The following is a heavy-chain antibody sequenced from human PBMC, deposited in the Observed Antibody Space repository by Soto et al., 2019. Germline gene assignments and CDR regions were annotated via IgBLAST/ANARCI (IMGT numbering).Heavy chain of an antibody. D-gene: IGHD6-13*01. CDR1: GFTFSSYA. Sequence: EVQLLESGGGLVQPGGSLRLSCAASGFTFSSYAMNWVRQAPGKGLEWVSVISGSGDSTYYADSVKGRFTISRDNSKNTLYLQMNSLRAEDTAVYYCATRTIGSSYDYWGQGTLVTVSS. CDR3: ATRTIGSSYDY. J-gene: IGHJ4*02. CDR2: ISGSGDST. V-gene: IGHV3-23*01.